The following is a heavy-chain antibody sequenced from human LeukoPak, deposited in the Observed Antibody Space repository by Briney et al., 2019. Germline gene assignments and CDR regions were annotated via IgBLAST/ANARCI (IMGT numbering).Heavy chain of an antibody. J-gene: IGHJ4*02. V-gene: IGHV4-39*07. CDR3: NGYNYLFDY. CDR2: IYYSGST. CDR1: GGSISSSSYY. Sequence: PSETLSLTCTVSGGSISSSSYYWGWIRQPPGKGLEWIGSIYYSGSTYYNPSLKSRVTISVDTSKNQFSLKLSSVTAADTVVYYCNGYNYLFDYWGQGTLVTVSS. D-gene: IGHD5-24*01.